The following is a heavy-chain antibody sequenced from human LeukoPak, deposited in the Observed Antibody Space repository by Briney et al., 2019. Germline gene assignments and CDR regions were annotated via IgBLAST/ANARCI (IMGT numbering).Heavy chain of an antibody. CDR3: AMAYSSSWYYFDY. CDR2: IYYSGST. V-gene: IGHV4-59*01. Sequence: SETLSLTCTVAAASIRGYLCTSIRHPPGKGLEWIGYIYYSGSTNYNPSLKSRVAIAVDTSKNQFSLRLSSVTAADTAVYYCAMAYSSSWYYFDYWGQGTLVTVSS. J-gene: IGHJ4*02. CDR1: AASIRGYL. D-gene: IGHD6-13*01.